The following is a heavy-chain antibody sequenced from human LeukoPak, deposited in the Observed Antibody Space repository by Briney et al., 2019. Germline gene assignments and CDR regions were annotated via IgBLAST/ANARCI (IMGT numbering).Heavy chain of an antibody. CDR1: GFTFSSYS. D-gene: IGHD2-2*01. CDR3: AKDVPAAYFDY. CDR2: IRSDGGIK. V-gene: IGHV3-30*02. Sequence: GGSLRLSCAASGFTFSSYSMNWVRQAPGKGLEWVAFIRSDGGIKYYADSVKGRFTISRDNSKNTLYLQVNNLRAEDTAVYFCAKDVPAAYFDYWGQGTLVTVSS. J-gene: IGHJ4*02.